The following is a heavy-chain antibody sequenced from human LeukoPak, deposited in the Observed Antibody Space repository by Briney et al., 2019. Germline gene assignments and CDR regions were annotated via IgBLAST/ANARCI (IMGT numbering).Heavy chain of an antibody. CDR2: ISQDGAHT. J-gene: IGHJ6*03. D-gene: IGHD1-7*01. Sequence: GRSLRLSCAASGSTFSTFPMHWVRQAPGKGLQWLAVISQDGAHTYYADSVKGRFTISRGNSKNTLFLQMNSLTTEDTAVYYCARGAGTTVYYIDVWGNGTTVTVSS. V-gene: IGHV3-30*01. CDR3: ARGAGTTVYYIDV. CDR1: GSTFSTFP.